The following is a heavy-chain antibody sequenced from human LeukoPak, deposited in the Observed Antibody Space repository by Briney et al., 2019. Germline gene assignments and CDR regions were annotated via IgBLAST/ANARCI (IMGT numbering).Heavy chain of an antibody. Sequence: GGSLRLSCEASGFTFSNYWMTWVRQAPGKGLEWVANIKQDGSDENYVDSVKGRFTISRDNGKNSLYLQMNSLRAEDTAVYYCAGGGPTSAYGAQGPL. J-gene: IGHJ4*02. CDR3: AGGGPTSAY. CDR2: IKQDGSDE. CDR1: GFTFSNYW. V-gene: IGHV3-7*04.